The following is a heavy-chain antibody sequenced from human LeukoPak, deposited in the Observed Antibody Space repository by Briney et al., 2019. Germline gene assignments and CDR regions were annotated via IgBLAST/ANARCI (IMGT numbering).Heavy chain of an antibody. J-gene: IGHJ4*02. CDR3: AKEVRTRYCSSTGCYTDYFDY. D-gene: IGHD2-2*02. CDR1: GFTFSSYA. CDR2: ISYDGSNK. Sequence: GRSLRLSCAASGFTFSSYAMHWVRQAPGKGLEWVAVISYDGSNKYYADSVKGRFTISRDNSKNTLYLQMNSLRAEDTAVYYCAKEVRTRYCSSTGCYTDYFDYWGQGTLVTVSS. V-gene: IGHV3-30-3*02.